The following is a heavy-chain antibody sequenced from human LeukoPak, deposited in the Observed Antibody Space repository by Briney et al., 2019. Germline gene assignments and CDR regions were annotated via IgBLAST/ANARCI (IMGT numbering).Heavy chain of an antibody. CDR1: GFTFSSYG. CDR3: AKDLSGSGSYYKMGSFDY. Sequence: QPGGSLRLSCAASGFTFSSYGMHWVRQAPGKGLEWVAVISYDGSNKYYADSVKGRFTISRDNSKNTLYLQMNSLRAEDTAVYYCAKDLSGSGSYYKMGSFDYWGQGTLVTVSS. D-gene: IGHD3-10*01. J-gene: IGHJ4*02. CDR2: ISYDGSNK. V-gene: IGHV3-30*18.